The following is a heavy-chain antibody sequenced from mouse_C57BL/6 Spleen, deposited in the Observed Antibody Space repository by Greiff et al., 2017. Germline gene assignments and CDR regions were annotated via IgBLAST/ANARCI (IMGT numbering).Heavy chain of an antibody. CDR3: ARHVWFAY. CDR2: ISGGGGNT. Sequence: VQLKESGGGLVKPGGSLKLSCAASGFTFSSYTMSWVRQTPEKRLEWVATISGGGGNTYYPDSVKGRFTISRDNAKNTLYLQMSSLRSEDTALYYCARHVWFAYWGQGTLVTVSA. V-gene: IGHV5-9*01. J-gene: IGHJ3*01. CDR1: GFTFSSYT.